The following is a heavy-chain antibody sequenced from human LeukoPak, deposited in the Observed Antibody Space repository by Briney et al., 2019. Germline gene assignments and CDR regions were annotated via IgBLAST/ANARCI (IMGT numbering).Heavy chain of an antibody. J-gene: IGHJ6*03. D-gene: IGHD3-3*02. CDR3: ARVGQVLEVLVYYYMDV. CDR1: GLSVITNS. CDR2: IYGGKTT. V-gene: IGHV3-53*01. Sequence: GGSLTLPCAASGLSVITNSMSWVRQAPGKGLEWFTLIYGGKTTYYADSVNGRFTISRDNSKNTLYLQMNSLRAEDTAVYYCARVGQVLEVLVYYYMDVWGKGTTVIVSS.